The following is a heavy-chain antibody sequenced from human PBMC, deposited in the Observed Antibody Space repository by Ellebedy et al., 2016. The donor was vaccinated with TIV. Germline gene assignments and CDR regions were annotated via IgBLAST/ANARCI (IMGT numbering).Heavy chain of an antibody. V-gene: IGHV3-23*01. CDR1: GFTFSNYV. CDR2: ISAGGGAT. D-gene: IGHD3-22*01. CDR3: AKVGRRYYESNGDP. J-gene: IGHJ5*02. Sequence: GESLKISCAASGFTFSNYVMSWVRQAPGKGLEWVSTISAGGGATSYADSVKGRFNISRDNSENTLYLQMNSLRAEDTAVYYCAKVGRRYYESNGDPWGQGSLVTVSS.